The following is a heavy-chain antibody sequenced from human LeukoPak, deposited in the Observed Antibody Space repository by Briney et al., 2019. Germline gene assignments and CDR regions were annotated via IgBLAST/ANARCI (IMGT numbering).Heavy chain of an antibody. CDR1: GFTLRKSW. D-gene: IGHD3-3*01. Sequence: TGGSLRLSCAASGFTLRKSWMHWVRQAPGKGLAWVSRINSDGSTSNYADSVKGRFTISRDNAKNTLYLQMNGLRAEDTAVYYCATNQDFGVVIDIWGQGTMVTVSS. CDR3: ATNQDFGVVIDI. J-gene: IGHJ3*02. V-gene: IGHV3-74*01. CDR2: INSDGSTS.